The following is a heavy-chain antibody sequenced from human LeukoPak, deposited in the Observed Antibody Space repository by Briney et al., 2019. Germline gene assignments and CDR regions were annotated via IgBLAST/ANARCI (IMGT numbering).Heavy chain of an antibody. V-gene: IGHV3-7*04. D-gene: IGHD6-13*01. CDR3: ARALGVYSSSSYWHAFAI. CDR2: IKQDGSEK. Sequence: GGSLRLSCAASGFAFSSYWMGWVRQAPGNGLEWVANIKQDGSEKYYVDSVKGRFTISRDNAKNSLYLQMNSLRAEDRAVYFCARALGVYSSSSYWHAFAIWGQRTMVTVSS. J-gene: IGHJ3*02. CDR1: GFAFSSYW.